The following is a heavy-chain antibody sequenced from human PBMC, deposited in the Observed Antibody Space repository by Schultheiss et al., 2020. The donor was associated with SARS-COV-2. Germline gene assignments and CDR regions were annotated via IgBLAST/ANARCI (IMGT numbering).Heavy chain of an antibody. CDR2: IYYSGST. J-gene: IGHJ6*02. CDR1: GGSISSSSYY. CDR3: ARDPGISYGMDV. V-gene: IGHV4-39*07. Sequence: SETLSLTCTVSGGSISSSSYYWGWIRQPPGKGLEWIGSIYYSGSTYYNPSLKSRVTISVDTSKNQFSLKLSSVTAADTAVYYCARDPGISYGMDVWGQGTTVTVSS.